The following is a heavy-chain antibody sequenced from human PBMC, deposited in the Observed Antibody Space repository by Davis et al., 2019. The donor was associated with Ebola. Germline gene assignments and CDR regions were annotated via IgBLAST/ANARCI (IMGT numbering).Heavy chain of an antibody. CDR1: RFTFNKFG. V-gene: IGHV3-33*01. CDR3: ARVLGDSSGYMEY. CDR2: ISYDGRDK. D-gene: IGHD3-22*01. J-gene: IGHJ4*02. Sequence: PGGSLRLSCAASRFTFNKFGMHWVRQAPGKGLEWVAFISYDGRDKCYADSVKGRFTISRDNSKNTLYLQMNSLRAEDTAVYYCARVLGDSSGYMEYWGQGTLVTVSS.